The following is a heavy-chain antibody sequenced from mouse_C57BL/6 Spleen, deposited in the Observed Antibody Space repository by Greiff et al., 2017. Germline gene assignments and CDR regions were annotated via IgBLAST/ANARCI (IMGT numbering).Heavy chain of an antibody. Sequence: VQLVESGAELVRPGASVTLSCKASGYTFTDYEMHWVKQTPVHGLEWIGAIDPETGGTAYNQKFKGKATLTADKSSSTAYMELSSLTSEDSAVYYCTRAYVGYFVYWGQGTLVTVSA. D-gene: IGHD2-3*01. CDR1: GYTFTDYE. CDR3: TRAYVGYFVY. CDR2: IDPETGGT. J-gene: IGHJ3*01. V-gene: IGHV1-15*01.